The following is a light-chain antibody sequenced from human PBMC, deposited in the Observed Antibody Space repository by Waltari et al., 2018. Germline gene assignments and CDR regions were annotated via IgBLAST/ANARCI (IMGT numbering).Light chain of an antibody. CDR1: QSVGNY. Sequence: EIVLTQSPATLSLSPGERAILSCRASQSVGNYLAWYQHKRGQAPRLIIYNASTRATDIPARFSGSGSGTDFTLTISSLESEDFAVYYCQQRGSWPPTFGVGTKLEIK. CDR3: QQRGSWPPT. V-gene: IGKV3-11*01. J-gene: IGKJ4*01. CDR2: NAS.